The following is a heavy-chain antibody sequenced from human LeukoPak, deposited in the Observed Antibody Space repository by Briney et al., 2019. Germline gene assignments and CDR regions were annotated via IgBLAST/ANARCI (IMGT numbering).Heavy chain of an antibody. CDR3: ARDQDPYGMDV. J-gene: IGHJ6*02. CDR1: GFTFSTYA. Sequence: GGSLRLSCVASGFTFSTYAMNWVRQAPGKGLEWVSSISSSSSYIYYADSVKGRFTISRDNAKNSLYLQMNSLRAEDTAVYYCARDQDPYGMDVWGQGTTVTVSS. CDR2: ISSSSSYI. V-gene: IGHV3-21*01.